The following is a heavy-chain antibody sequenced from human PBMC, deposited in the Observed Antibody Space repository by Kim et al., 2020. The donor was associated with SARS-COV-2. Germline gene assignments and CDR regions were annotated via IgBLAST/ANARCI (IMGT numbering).Heavy chain of an antibody. CDR1: GFTFSSYG. Sequence: GGSLRLSCAASGFTFSSYGMHWVRQAPGKGLEWVAVIWYDGSNKYYADSVKGRFTISRDNSKNTLYLQMNSLRAEDTAVYYCARGSGGNSAHDAFDIWGQGTMVTVSS. J-gene: IGHJ3*02. V-gene: IGHV3-33*08. CDR3: ARGSGGNSAHDAFDI. D-gene: IGHD2-21*02. CDR2: IWYDGSNK.